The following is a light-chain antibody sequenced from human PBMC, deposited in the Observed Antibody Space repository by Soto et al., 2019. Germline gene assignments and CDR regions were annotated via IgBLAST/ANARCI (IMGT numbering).Light chain of an antibody. CDR1: QSISSSF. CDR3: QQYQNSPRT. J-gene: IGKJ1*01. Sequence: EIVLTQSPGTLSLSPGEGATLSCRASQSISSSFLAWYQQKPGQAPRLRIYGASNRAGGIPDRFRGSEAGTDFTLTINRLEPEDFAVYYCQQYQNSPRTFGQGTKVEIK. CDR2: GAS. V-gene: IGKV3-20*01.